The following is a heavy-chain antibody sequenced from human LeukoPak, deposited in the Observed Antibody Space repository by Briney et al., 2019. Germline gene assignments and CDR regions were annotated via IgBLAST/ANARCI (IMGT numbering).Heavy chain of an antibody. CDR2: IYSGGST. CDR1: EFTVSSNY. V-gene: IGHV3-53*01. D-gene: IGHD3-22*01. Sequence: GGSLRLSCAASEFTVSSNYMSWVRQAPGKGLEWVSVIYSGGSTYYADSVKGRFTISRDNSKNTLYLQMNSLRAEDTAVYYCAREYYYDSSGLHDAFDIWGQGTMVTVSS. J-gene: IGHJ3*02. CDR3: AREYYYDSSGLHDAFDI.